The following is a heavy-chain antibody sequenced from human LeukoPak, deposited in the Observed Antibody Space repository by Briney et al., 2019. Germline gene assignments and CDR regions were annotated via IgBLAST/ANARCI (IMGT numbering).Heavy chain of an antibody. Sequence: SETLSLTCTVSGGSISSYYWSWIRQPPGKGLEWIGYIYYSGSTNYNPSLKSRVTISVDTSKNQFSLKLSSVTAADTAVYYCAAVSGWSSLKAFDIWGQGTMVTVSS. CDR3: AAVSGWSSLKAFDI. V-gene: IGHV4-59*01. D-gene: IGHD6-19*01. CDR2: IYYSGST. J-gene: IGHJ3*02. CDR1: GGSISSYY.